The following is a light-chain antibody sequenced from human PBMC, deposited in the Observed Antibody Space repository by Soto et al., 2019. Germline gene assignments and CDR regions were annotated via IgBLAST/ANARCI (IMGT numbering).Light chain of an antibody. Sequence: VMTQSPANLSVSPGEGVTLFCRASQNVATNIAWYQVKPAQAPRLLIYGSSTRATGIPATFSGSGSEAQFSLNIGRLQSEDSSVYCCQQYYHWGLSFCGGNKV. V-gene: IGKV3D-15*01. J-gene: IGKJ4*01. CDR2: GSS. CDR1: QNVATN. CDR3: QQYYHWGLS.